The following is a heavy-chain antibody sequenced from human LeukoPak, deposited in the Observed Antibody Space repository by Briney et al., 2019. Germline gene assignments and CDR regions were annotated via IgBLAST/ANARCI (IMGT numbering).Heavy chain of an antibody. J-gene: IGHJ4*02. CDR1: GGTFSSYA. Sequence: VASVKVSCKASGGTFSSYAISWVRQAPGQGLEWMGGIIPIFGTANYAQKFQGRVTITTDESTSTAYMELSSLRSEDTAVYYCAGHSGSYFDYWGQGTLVTVSS. D-gene: IGHD1-26*01. CDR2: IIPIFGTA. V-gene: IGHV1-69*05. CDR3: AGHSGSYFDY.